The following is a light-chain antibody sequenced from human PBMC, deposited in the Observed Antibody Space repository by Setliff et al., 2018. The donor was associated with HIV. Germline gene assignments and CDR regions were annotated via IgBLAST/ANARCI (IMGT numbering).Light chain of an antibody. CDR2: DVR. V-gene: IGLV2-14*03. CDR1: SSDVGGYNY. CDR3: SSYRSGNIGV. Sequence: QSALTQPASVSGSPGQSITISCTGTSSDVGGYNYVSWYQHFPGRTPKLIIYDVRNRPPGVSSRFSGSKSGNTASLTISRLRAEDEADYYCSSYRSGNIGVFGGGTKVTVL. J-gene: IGLJ1*01.